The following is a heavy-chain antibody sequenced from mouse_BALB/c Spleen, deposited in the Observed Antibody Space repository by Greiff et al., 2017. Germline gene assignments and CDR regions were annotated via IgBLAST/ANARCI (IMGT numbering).Heavy chain of an antibody. CDR2: INPYNDGT. CDR1: GYTFTSYV. J-gene: IGHJ1*01. Sequence: EVQLQQSGPELVKPGASVTMSCKASGYTFTSYVMHWVKQKPGQGLEWIGYINPYNDGTKYNEKFKGKATLTSDKSSSTAYMELSSLTSEDSAVYYCARDLPYWYFDVWGAGTTVTVSS. V-gene: IGHV1-14*01. CDR3: ARDLPYWYFDV.